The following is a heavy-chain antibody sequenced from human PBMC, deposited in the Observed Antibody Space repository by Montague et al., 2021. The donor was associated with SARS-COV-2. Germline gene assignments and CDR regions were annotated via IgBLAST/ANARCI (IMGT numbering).Heavy chain of an antibody. CDR2: FDHSGNT. CDR3: AREFRIELWQTNWYFGL. CDR1: GGSISGHC. D-gene: IGHD3-16*01. J-gene: IGHJ2*01. Sequence: TLSLTCSVSGGSISGHCWSWIRQPPGKRLEWIGNFDHSGNTKYNPSLKSRATISVDTSKNQFALRLSSVTAADTAVYYCAREFRIELWQTNWYFGLWGRGTLVTVSS. V-gene: IGHV4-59*11.